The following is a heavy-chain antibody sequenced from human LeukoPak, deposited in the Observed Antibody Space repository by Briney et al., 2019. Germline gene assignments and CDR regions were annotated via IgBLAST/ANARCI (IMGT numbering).Heavy chain of an antibody. CDR1: GASIDSGRYY. V-gene: IGHV4-39*07. CDR2: IHYSGTT. CDR3: ASGTPYNP. J-gene: IGHJ5*02. Sequence: SSETLSLTCTVSGASIDSGRYYWGWIRQPPGKGLEWIGSIHYSGTTYYNPSLKSRVTISIDTSNNQFSLKLSSVTAADTAVYYCASGTPYNPWGQGTLVTVSS. D-gene: IGHD4-11*01.